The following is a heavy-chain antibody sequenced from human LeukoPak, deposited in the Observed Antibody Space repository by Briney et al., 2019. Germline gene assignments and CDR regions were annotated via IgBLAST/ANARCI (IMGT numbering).Heavy chain of an antibody. CDR1: GFTLSIYS. J-gene: IGHJ4*02. D-gene: IGHD4-23*01. V-gene: IGHV3-21*01. CDR2: ISSRSSYI. Sequence: GGSLRLSCAASGFTLSIYSMNWVRQAPGKGLEWVSSISSRSSYIYYADSVKGRFTISRDNDKNSLYPQINCLRAEDTAVYYCARDTAVVTCFDYWGQGTLVTVSS. CDR3: ARDTAVVTCFDY.